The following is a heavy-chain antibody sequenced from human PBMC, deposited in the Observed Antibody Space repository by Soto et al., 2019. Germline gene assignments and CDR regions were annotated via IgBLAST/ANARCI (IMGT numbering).Heavy chain of an antibody. J-gene: IGHJ6*01. V-gene: IGHV5-51*01. CDR3: ARHGKGAGSLLDYYYYSMDV. CDR1: GYSFTSYW. CDR2: IFPGDSDT. Sequence: GQSLKISCKGSGYSFTSYWIGWVRQMPVKGLAWMGTIFPGDSDTRYSPSFQAQFTISADKSIRTAYLQWSSLKASDAAMSCRARHGKGAGSLLDYYYYSMDVWGQGTTVTVSS. D-gene: IGHD3-10*01.